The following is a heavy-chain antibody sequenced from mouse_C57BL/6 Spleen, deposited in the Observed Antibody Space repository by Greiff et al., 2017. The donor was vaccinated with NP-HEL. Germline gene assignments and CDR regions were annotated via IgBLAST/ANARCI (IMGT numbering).Heavy chain of an antibody. V-gene: IGHV5-4*01. CDR2: ISDGGSYT. Sequence: EVKVVESGGGLVKPGGSLKLSCAASGFTFSSYAMSWVRQTPEKRLEWVATISDGGSYTYYPDNVKGRFTISRDNAKNNLYLQMSHLKSEDTAMYYCARDLAVHERYYAMDYWGQGTSVTVSS. CDR1: GFTFSSYA. J-gene: IGHJ4*01. CDR3: ARDLAVHERYYAMDY.